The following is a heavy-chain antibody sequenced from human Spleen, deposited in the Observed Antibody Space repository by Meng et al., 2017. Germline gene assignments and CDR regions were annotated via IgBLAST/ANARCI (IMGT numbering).Heavy chain of an antibody. J-gene: IGHJ6*02. V-gene: IGHV7-4-1*02. D-gene: IGHD4-11*01. CDR2: INTNTGNP. CDR3: ARPMTLQTHYYGMDV. Sequence: ASVKVSCKASGYDFIGYYMHWVRQAPGQGLEWMGWINTNTGNPTYAQGFTGRFVFSLDTSVSTAYLQISSLKAEDTAVYYCARPMTLQTHYYGMDVWGQGTTVTVSS. CDR1: GYDFIGYY.